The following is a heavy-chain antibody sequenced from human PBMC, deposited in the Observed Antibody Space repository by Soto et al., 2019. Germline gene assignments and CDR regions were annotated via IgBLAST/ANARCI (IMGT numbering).Heavy chain of an antibody. D-gene: IGHD1-26*01. Sequence: EVQLVDSGGGLVQPGGSLRLSCAASGFIFSNYVMSWVRQAPGKGLERVSSISDSGGTSYYADSVKGRFTISRDISKNTLYLQMNSLRAEDTAIYYCAKRPRALLTFDYWGQGTLVTVSS. J-gene: IGHJ4*02. V-gene: IGHV3-23*04. CDR2: ISDSGGTS. CDR3: AKRPRALLTFDY. CDR1: GFIFSNYV.